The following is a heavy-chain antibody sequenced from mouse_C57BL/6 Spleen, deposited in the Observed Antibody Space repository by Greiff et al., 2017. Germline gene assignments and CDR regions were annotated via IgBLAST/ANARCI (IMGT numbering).Heavy chain of an antibody. CDR1: GFTFSSYA. D-gene: IGHD3-3*01. V-gene: IGHV5-4*01. Sequence: EVKLVESGGGLVKPGGSLKLSCAASGFTFSSYAMSWVRQTPEKRLEWVATISDGGSYTYYPDNVKGRFTISRDNAKNNLYLQMSHLKSEDTAMYYCARDRVFDYWGQGTTLTVSS. CDR2: ISDGGSYT. J-gene: IGHJ2*01. CDR3: ARDRVFDY.